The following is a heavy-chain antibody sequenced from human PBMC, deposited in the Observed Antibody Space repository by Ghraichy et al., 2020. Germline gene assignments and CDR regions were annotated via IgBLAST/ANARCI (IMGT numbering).Heavy chain of an antibody. CDR2: ISGSGGST. J-gene: IGHJ4*02. D-gene: IGHD3-22*01. V-gene: IGHV3-23*01. CDR1: GFTFSSYA. Sequence: GGSLRLSCAASGFTFSSYAMSWVRQAPGKGLEWVSAISGSGGSTYYADSVKGRFTISRDNSKNTLYLQMNSLRAEDTAVYYCAKDRVVGSGYITFDYWGQGTLVTVSS. CDR3: AKDRVVGSGYITFDY.